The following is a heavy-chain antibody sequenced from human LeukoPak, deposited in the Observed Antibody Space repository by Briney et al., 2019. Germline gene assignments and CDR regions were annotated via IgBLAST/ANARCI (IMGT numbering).Heavy chain of an antibody. CDR1: GDSVSSNSVT. Sequence: SQTLSLTCAISGDSVSSNSVTWNWIRQSPSRGLEWLGRTYYRSTWYNDYAVSVRGRITVNPDTSKNQFSLHLNSVTPEDTAVYYCARDSKAVAGTSLIDYWGQGTLVTVSS. CDR2: TYYRSTWYN. CDR3: ARDSKAVAGTSLIDY. D-gene: IGHD6-19*01. J-gene: IGHJ4*02. V-gene: IGHV6-1*01.